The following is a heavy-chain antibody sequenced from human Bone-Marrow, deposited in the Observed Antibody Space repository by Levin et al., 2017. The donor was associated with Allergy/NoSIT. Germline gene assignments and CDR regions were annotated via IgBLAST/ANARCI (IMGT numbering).Heavy chain of an antibody. CDR1: GGSITSHY. J-gene: IGHJ4*02. Sequence: SETLSLTCTVSGGSITSHYWNWIRQPPGKGLEWIGYIYSSGTTNYNPSLESRVSMSVDTSKNQFSLWLNSVTAAATAVFCCARGGRLENVVLSHHLDSWGQGTLVSVSS. D-gene: IGHD4/OR15-4a*01. CDR2: IYSSGTT. V-gene: IGHV4-59*11. CDR3: ARGGRLENVVLSHHLDS.